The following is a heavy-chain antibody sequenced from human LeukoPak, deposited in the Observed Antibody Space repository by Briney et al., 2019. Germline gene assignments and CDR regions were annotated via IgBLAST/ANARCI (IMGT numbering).Heavy chain of an antibody. J-gene: IGHJ4*02. CDR1: GFTFSSYS. CDR2: ISSSSSYI. Sequence: RAGGSLRLSCAASGFTFSSYSMNWVRQAPGKGLEWVSSISSSSSYIYYADSVKGRFTISRDNAKNSLYLQMNSLRAEDTAVYYCARVSRHMTTVKGGNFDYWGQGTLVTVSS. D-gene: IGHD4-11*01. V-gene: IGHV3-21*01. CDR3: ARVSRHMTTVKGGNFDY.